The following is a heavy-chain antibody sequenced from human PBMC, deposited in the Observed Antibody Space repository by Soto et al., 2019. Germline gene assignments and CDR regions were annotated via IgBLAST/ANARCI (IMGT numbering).Heavy chain of an antibody. Sequence: PGESLKISCSTSGYRFTSYWIAWVRQMPGKGLEWMGIIFPSDSDTRYSPSFHGQVTISADRSTSTVFLQWASLKASDTAVYFCARKDKSGYFNWFDPWGQGTLVTVS. J-gene: IGHJ5*02. CDR2: IFPSDSDT. D-gene: IGHD3-22*01. V-gene: IGHV5-51*01. CDR3: ARKDKSGYFNWFDP. CDR1: GYRFTSYW.